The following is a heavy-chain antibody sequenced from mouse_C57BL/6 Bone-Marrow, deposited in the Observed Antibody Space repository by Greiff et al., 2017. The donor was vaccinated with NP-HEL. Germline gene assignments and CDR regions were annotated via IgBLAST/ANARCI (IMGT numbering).Heavy chain of an antibody. CDR1: GFSLTSYG. V-gene: IGHV2-3*01. CDR3: AKGGIYGNYGYFDV. J-gene: IGHJ1*03. D-gene: IGHD2-1*01. CDR2: IWGDGST. Sequence: QVQLKQSGPGLVAPSQSLSISCTVSGFSLTSYGVSWVRQPPGKGLEWLGVIWGDGSTNYHSALISRLSISKDNSKSQVFLKLDSLPTDDTATYYCAKGGIYGNYGYFDVWGTGTTVTVSS.